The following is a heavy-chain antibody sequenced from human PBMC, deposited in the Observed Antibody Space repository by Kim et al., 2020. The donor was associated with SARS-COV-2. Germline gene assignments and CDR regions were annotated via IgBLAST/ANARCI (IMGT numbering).Heavy chain of an antibody. D-gene: IGHD3-3*01. V-gene: IGHV4-34*01. Sequence: KSRVTISVDTSKNQFALKLSSVTAADTAVYYCARTIFGVVMTPYYYYMDVWGKGTTVTVSS. J-gene: IGHJ6*03. CDR3: ARTIFGVVMTPYYYYMDV.